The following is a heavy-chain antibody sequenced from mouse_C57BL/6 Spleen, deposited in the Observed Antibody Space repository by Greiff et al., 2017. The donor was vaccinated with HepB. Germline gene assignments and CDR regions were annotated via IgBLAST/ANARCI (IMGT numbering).Heavy chain of an antibody. D-gene: IGHD4-1*02. CDR3: ARKGQLGDYAMDY. Sequence: QVQLKQPGAELVMPGASVKLSCKASGYTFTSYWMHWVKQRPGQGLEWIGEIDPSDSYTNYNQKFKGKSTLTVDKSSSTAYMQLSSLTSEDSAVYYCARKGQLGDYAMDYWGQGTSVTVSS. CDR2: IDPSDSYT. V-gene: IGHV1-69*01. J-gene: IGHJ4*01. CDR1: GYTFTSYW.